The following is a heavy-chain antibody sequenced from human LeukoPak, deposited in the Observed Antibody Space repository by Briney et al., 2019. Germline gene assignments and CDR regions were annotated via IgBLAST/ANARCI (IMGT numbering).Heavy chain of an antibody. CDR1: GFTFSSYE. Sequence: GGSLRLSCAASGFTFSSYEMNWVRQAPGKGLEGVSYISSSGSTIYYADSVKGRFTLSRDNAKNSLYLQMNSLRAEDTAVYYCARQLDRAAAGTLGYWGQGTLVTVSS. CDR3: ARQLDRAAAGTLGY. D-gene: IGHD6-13*01. CDR2: ISSSGSTI. J-gene: IGHJ4*02. V-gene: IGHV3-48*03.